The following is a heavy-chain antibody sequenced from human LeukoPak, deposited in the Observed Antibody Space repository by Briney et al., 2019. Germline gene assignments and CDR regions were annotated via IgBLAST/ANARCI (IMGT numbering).Heavy chain of an antibody. Sequence: GGTLRLSCAASGFTFSSYGMSWVRQAPGKGLQWVSGINWSSTSITYADSVKGRFTISRDNANNALYLQMNSLRAEDTAFYHCARHSGPGYYNYYMDVWGKGTTVTISS. CDR1: GFTFSSYG. CDR3: ARHSGPGYYNYYMDV. D-gene: IGHD3-22*01. V-gene: IGHV3-20*01. J-gene: IGHJ6*03. CDR2: INWSSTSI.